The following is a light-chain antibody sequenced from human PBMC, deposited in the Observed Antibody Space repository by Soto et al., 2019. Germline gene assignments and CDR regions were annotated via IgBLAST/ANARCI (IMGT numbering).Light chain of an antibody. CDR3: LQYKSWPLT. J-gene: IGKJ4*01. Sequence: EIVMTQSPATLSVSPGEGATLSCRASQSLSSYLAWYPQKPGQAPRLLIYGASTRATAIPARFSGSGSGTEFTLTISSLQSEDFAVYYCLQYKSWPLTFGGGTKVDIK. CDR2: GAS. CDR1: QSLSSY. V-gene: IGKV3-15*01.